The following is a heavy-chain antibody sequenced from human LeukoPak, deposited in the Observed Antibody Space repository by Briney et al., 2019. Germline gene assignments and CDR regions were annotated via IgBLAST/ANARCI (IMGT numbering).Heavy chain of an antibody. Sequence: SVKVSCKASGGTFSSYAISWVRQAPGQGLEWMGGIIPIFGTADYAQKFQGRVTITADESTSTAYMELSSLRSEDTAVYYCARGGREDIVVVPAAIRRAFYYYYMDVWGKGTTVTVSS. CDR2: IIPIFGTA. CDR1: GGTFSSYA. CDR3: ARGGREDIVVVPAAIRRAFYYYYMDV. D-gene: IGHD2-2*02. V-gene: IGHV1-69*13. J-gene: IGHJ6*03.